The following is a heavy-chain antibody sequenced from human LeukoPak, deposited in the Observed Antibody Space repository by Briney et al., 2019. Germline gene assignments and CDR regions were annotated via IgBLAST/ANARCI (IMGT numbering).Heavy chain of an antibody. J-gene: IGHJ4*02. V-gene: IGHV4-31*03. D-gene: IGHD5-18*01. CDR1: GVSISSGGYY. CDR2: IYYSGST. CDR3: AREYSYGYLGFDY. Sequence: SETLSLTCTVSGVSISSGGYYWSWIRQHPGKGLEWIGYIYYSGSTYYNPSLKSRVTISVDTSKNQFSLKLSSVTAADTAVYYCAREYSYGYLGFDYWGQGTLVTVSS.